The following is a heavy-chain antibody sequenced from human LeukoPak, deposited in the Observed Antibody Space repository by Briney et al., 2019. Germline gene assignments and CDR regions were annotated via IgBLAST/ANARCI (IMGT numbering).Heavy chain of an antibody. CDR1: GFTFTSYD. CDR2: MNPISGHT. CDR3: ARSFNGGYSYGY. D-gene: IGHD5-18*01. V-gene: IGHV1-8*01. J-gene: IGHJ3*01. Sequence: GASVKVSCRASGFTFTSYDINWVRQSTGQGLEWVGWMNPISGHTGYAQKFQGRVTMTRDTSLDTAYMELSSLRSEDTAVYYCARSFNGGYSYGYWGQGTMVTVPS.